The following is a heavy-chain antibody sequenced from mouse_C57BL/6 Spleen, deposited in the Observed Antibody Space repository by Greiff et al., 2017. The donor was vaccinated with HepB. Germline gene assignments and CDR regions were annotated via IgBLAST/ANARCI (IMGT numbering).Heavy chain of an antibody. CDR3: ARRIITTVVADWYFDV. Sequence: VKLMESGAELARPGASVKLSCKASGYTFTSYGISWVKQRTGQGLEWIGEIYPRSGNTYYNEKFKGKATLTADKSSSTAYMELRSLTSEDSAVYFCARRIITTVVADWYFDVWGTGTTVTVSS. CDR2: IYPRSGNT. J-gene: IGHJ1*03. V-gene: IGHV1-81*01. D-gene: IGHD1-1*01. CDR1: GYTFTSYG.